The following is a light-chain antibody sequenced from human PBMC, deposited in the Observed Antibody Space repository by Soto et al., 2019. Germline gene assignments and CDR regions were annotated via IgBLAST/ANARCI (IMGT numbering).Light chain of an antibody. V-gene: IGKV1-9*01. CDR3: QDVTADLALI. J-gene: IGKJ4*01. CDR1: QGINTF. Sequence: TPLSQSPSFLSASVGYKLTLTSPASQGINTFLAWYQQKPGLAPKLLIYAASTLQSGVPSRFSGSGSGTEFTLTIDSLQPEDFATYYCQDVTADLALIFGGGTKVDIK. CDR2: AAS.